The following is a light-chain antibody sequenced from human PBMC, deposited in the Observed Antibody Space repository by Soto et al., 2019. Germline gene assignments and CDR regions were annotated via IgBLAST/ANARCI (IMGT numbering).Light chain of an antibody. Sequence: QSVLTQPASVSGSPGQSITISCTGTSSDVGAYNFVSWHQQHPGKAPKLMIYNVYDRPSGISYRFSGSKSGNTASLTISGLQGEDEADYYCSSYTSASFYVFGAGTKLTVL. J-gene: IGLJ1*01. CDR3: SSYTSASFYV. V-gene: IGLV2-14*03. CDR2: NVY. CDR1: SSDVGAYNF.